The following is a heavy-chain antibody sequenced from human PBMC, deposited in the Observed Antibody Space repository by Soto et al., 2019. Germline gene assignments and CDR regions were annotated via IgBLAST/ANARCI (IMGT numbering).Heavy chain of an antibody. Sequence: ASVKVSCKASGYTYTSYDTNWVRQATGPGLEWMGWMNPNSGNTGYAQKFQGRVTMTRNTSISTAYMELSSLRSEDTAVYYCARGMSVGGTTRVYYYYGMDVWGQGTTVTVSS. D-gene: IGHD1-7*01. CDR3: ARGMSVGGTTRVYYYYGMDV. CDR2: MNPNSGNT. CDR1: GYTYTSYD. V-gene: IGHV1-8*01. J-gene: IGHJ6*02.